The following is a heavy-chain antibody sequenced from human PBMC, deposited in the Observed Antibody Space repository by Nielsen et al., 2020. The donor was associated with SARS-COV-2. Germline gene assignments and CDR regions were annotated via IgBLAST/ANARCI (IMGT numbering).Heavy chain of an antibody. CDR3: AREGVGGDYSDTTGYSALDF. CDR2: INTNNGNP. D-gene: IGHD3-22*01. CDR1: GYIFTKYA. J-gene: IGHJ4*02. V-gene: IGHV7-4-1*01. Sequence: ASVKVSCKASGYIFTKYAVNWVRQAPGQGPEWMGWINTNNGNPTYAPGFTGRFVFSLDTSVNTAYLEIRSLKAEDSGVYFCAREGVGGDYSDTTGYSALDFWGQGTLVTVSS.